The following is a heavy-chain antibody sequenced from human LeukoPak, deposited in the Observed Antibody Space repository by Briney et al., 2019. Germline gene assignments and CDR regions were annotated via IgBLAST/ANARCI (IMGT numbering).Heavy chain of an antibody. D-gene: IGHD3-22*01. J-gene: IGHJ3*02. CDR2: ISNSGSST. CDR1: GFTFSNYA. CDR3: AKDPPRSRAIVDAFDI. Sequence: GGSLRLSCAASGFTFSNYAMIWVRQPPGTGLEWVSVISNSGSSTDYADSVKGRFTISRDNSKNTLYLQMNSLRDEDTAVYYCAKDPPRSRAIVDAFDIWGQGTLVTVSS. V-gene: IGHV3-23*01.